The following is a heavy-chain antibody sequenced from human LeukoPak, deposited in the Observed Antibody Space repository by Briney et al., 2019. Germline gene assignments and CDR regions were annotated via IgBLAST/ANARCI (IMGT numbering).Heavy chain of an antibody. CDR3: AREAYYYMDV. Sequence: GGSLRLSCAASTFTFSSYSMNWVRQAPGKGLEWVSYISSNRNTIYYADSVKGRFTISRDNAKNSLYLQMNSLRAEDTAVYYCAREAYYYMDVWGKGTTVTISS. CDR1: TFTFSSYS. J-gene: IGHJ6*03. V-gene: IGHV3-48*01. CDR2: ISSNRNTI.